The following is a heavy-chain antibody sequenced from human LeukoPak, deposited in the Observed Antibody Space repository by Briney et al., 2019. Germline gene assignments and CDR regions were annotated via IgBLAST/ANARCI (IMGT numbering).Heavy chain of an antibody. CDR2: INHSGST. V-gene: IGHV4-34*01. CDR3: ARHPPARIDY. CDR1: GGSFSGYY. Sequence: SETLSLTCAVYGGSFSGYYWSWIRQPPGKGLEWIGEINHSGSTNYNPSLKSRVTISVDTSKNQFSLKLSSVTAADTAVYYCARHPPARIDYWGQGTLVTVSS. J-gene: IGHJ4*02.